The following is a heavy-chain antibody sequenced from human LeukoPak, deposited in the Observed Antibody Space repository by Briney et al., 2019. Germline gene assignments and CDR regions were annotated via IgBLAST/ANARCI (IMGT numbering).Heavy chain of an antibody. D-gene: IGHD6-13*01. CDR3: AKDRSSIWGHDFDC. CDR1: GFTFSSYA. Sequence: GGSLRLSCAASGFTFSSYAMNWVRQAPGKGLEWVSSISGSGRTTYYGDSVKGRFTISRDNSKNTVFLQMNSLSAEDTAVYYCAKDRSSIWGHDFDCWGQGTLVTVSS. CDR2: ISGSGRTT. J-gene: IGHJ4*02. V-gene: IGHV3-23*01.